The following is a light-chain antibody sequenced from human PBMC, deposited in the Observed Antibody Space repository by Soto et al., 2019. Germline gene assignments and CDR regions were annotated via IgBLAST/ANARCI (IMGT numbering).Light chain of an antibody. J-gene: IGKJ4*01. V-gene: IGKV1-39*01. CDR1: QSISSY. Sequence: DIQMTQSPSSLSASVGDRVTITCRASQSISSYLNWYQQKPGKAPKLLIYAASSLQSGVPSRFSGSGSGTDFTLTISSLQPEDFATYYCQQSYSWITFGGGTKVEIK. CDR2: AAS. CDR3: QQSYSWIT.